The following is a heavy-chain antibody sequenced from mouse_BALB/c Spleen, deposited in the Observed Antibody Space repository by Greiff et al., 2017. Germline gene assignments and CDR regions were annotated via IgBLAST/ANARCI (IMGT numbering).Heavy chain of an antibody. D-gene: IGHD2-2*01. CDR3: ARDYGYDGAWFAY. CDR1: GFSLTSYG. CDR2: IWAGGST. J-gene: IGHJ3*01. Sequence: VKLMESGPGLVAPSQSLSITCTVSGFSLTSYGVHWVRQPPGKGLEWLGVIWAGGSTNYNSALMSRLSISKDNSKSQVFLKMNSLQTDDTAMYYCARDYGYDGAWFAYWGQGTLVTVSA. V-gene: IGHV2-9*02.